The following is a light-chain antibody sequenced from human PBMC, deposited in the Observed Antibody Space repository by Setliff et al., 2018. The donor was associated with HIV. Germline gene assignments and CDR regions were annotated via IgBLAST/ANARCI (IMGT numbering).Light chain of an antibody. CDR3: ASWDDSLNAWV. Sequence: QSVLTQPPSASGTPGQRVTISCSGSSSNIGSNTVNWYQQLPGAAPKLLIYSNNQRPSGVPDRFSGSKSGTSASLAISGLQSEDETDFYCASWDDSLNAWVFGGGTK. J-gene: IGLJ3*02. CDR2: SNN. CDR1: SSNIGSNT. V-gene: IGLV1-44*01.